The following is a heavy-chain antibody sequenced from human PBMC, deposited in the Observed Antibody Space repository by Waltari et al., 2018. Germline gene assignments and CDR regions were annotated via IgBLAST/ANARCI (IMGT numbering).Heavy chain of an antibody. Sequence: EVQLVESGGGLVQPGGSLSLSCAASGFTFRSYEMNWVRQAPGKGLEWVSYISSSGSTIYYADSVKGRFTISRDNAKNSLYLQMNSLRAEDTTVYYCARGAAASSSLYYYYMDVWGKGTTVTVSS. V-gene: IGHV3-48*03. CDR1: GFTFRSYE. CDR2: ISSSGSTI. J-gene: IGHJ6*03. D-gene: IGHD6-13*01. CDR3: ARGAAASSSLYYYYMDV.